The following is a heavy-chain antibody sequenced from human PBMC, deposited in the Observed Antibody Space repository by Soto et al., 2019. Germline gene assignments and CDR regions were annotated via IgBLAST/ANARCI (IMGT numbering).Heavy chain of an antibody. CDR2: ISAYNGNT. CDR1: GYMFVTYG. V-gene: IGHV1-18*01. Sequence: ASVKVSCKASGYMFVTYGINWVRQAPGQGLEWMGWISAYNGNTKYAQNLQGRVTMTTDASTSTAYMEMRSLRSDDTAVYYCARDLDGSGSYYTDYWGPGTRVTVS. J-gene: IGHJ4*02. D-gene: IGHD3-10*01. CDR3: ARDLDGSGSYYTDY.